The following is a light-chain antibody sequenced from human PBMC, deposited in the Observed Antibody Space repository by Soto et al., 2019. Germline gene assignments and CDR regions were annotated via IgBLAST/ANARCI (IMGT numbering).Light chain of an antibody. CDR3: QQYNDWPPWT. V-gene: IGKV3-15*01. CDR1: QNVSSK. Sequence: EIVMTQSPATLSVSPGERATISCRASQNVSSKLAWYQQKPGQAPRLLIYGASTRSTGIPARFSGSGSGTEFTLTISSLQSEDFAVYYCQQYNDWPPWTFGQGTKVEV. CDR2: GAS. J-gene: IGKJ1*01.